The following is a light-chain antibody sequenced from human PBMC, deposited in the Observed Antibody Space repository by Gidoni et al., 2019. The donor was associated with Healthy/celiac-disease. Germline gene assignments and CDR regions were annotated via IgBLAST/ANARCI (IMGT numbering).Light chain of an antibody. Sequence: DIQMTQSPSSLSASVGDRVTITCRASQSINSYLNWYQQKPGKAPKLLIYAASSLQSGVPSRFSGSGSGTDFTLTISSLQPEDFATYYCQQSYSTPRSFXXXTKLEIK. CDR1: QSINSY. V-gene: IGKV1-39*01. J-gene: IGKJ2*04. CDR2: AAS. CDR3: QQSYSTPRS.